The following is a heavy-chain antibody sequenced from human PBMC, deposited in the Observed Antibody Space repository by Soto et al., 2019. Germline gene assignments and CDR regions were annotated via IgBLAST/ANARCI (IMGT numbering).Heavy chain of an antibody. J-gene: IGHJ4*02. D-gene: IGHD5-12*01. CDR3: ARGGARGYSGYSDY. CDR1: GSTFSDYY. Sequence: GSLRLSCAASGSTFSDYYMSWIRQAPGKGLEWVSYISSSSSYTNYADSVKGRFTISRDNAKNSLYLQMNSLRAEDTAVYYCARGGARGYSGYSDYWGQGTLVTVSS. V-gene: IGHV3-11*06. CDR2: ISSSSSYT.